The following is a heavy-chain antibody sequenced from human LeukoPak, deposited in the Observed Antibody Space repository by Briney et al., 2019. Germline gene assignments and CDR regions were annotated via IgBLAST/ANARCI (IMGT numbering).Heavy chain of an antibody. CDR3: ARGRGLYCSSTSCYLFDY. CDR2: INHSGST. J-gene: IGHJ4*02. D-gene: IGHD2-2*01. CDR1: GGSFSGCY. Sequence: SETLSLTCAVYGGSFSGCYWSWIRQPPGKGQEWIGEINHSGSTNYNPSLKSRVTISVDTSKNQFSLKLSSVTAADTAVYYCARGRGLYCSSTSCYLFDYWGQGTLVTVSS. V-gene: IGHV4-34*01.